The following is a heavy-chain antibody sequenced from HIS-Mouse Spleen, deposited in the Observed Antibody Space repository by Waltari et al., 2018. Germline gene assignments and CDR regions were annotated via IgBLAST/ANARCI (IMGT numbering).Heavy chain of an antibody. Sequence: QVQLVQSGAEVKKPGASVKVSCKASGYTFTSYGISWVRQAPEQGLEWMGWSSAYNGNTNYEQTRPGRVTRTTDTYTSTAYMELRSLRSDDTAVYYCARSSANYYGSGSPFDYWGQGTLVTVSS. D-gene: IGHD3-10*01. V-gene: IGHV1-18*01. CDR3: ARSSANYYGSGSPFDY. CDR2: SSAYNGNT. CDR1: GYTFTSYG. J-gene: IGHJ4*02.